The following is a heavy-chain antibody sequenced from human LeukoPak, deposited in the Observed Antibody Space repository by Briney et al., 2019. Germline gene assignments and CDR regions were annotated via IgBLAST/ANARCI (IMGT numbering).Heavy chain of an antibody. CDR3: ARVRTYYYDSSGYYFDY. J-gene: IGHJ4*02. Sequence: GGSLRLSCAASGFTFSSYWMHWVRQAPGKGLVWVSRINSDGSSTSYADSVKGRFTISRDNAKNTLYLQMNSLRAEDTAVYYCARVRTYYYDSSGYYFDYWGQGTLVTVSS. CDR2: INSDGSST. D-gene: IGHD3-22*01. CDR1: GFTFSSYW. V-gene: IGHV3-74*01.